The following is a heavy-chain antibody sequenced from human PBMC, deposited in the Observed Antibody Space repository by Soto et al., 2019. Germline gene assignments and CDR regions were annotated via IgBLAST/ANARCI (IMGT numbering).Heavy chain of an antibody. Sequence: PGGAVRVSCAASGVTCSSYGMHWVRQAPGKGLEWVAVISYDGSNKYYADSVKGRFTISRDNSKNTLYLQMNSLRAEDTAVYYCAKLHYGDYYFDYWGQGTLVTVSS. CDR1: GVTCSSYG. D-gene: IGHD4-17*01. CDR3: AKLHYGDYYFDY. J-gene: IGHJ4*02. CDR2: ISYDGSNK. V-gene: IGHV3-30*18.